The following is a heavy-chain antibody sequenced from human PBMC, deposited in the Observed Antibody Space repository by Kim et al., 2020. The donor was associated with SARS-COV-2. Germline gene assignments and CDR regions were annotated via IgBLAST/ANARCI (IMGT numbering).Heavy chain of an antibody. CDR2: ISGSGGST. CDR3: AKAFYYGSGSGPYYYYGMDV. D-gene: IGHD3-10*01. J-gene: IGHJ6*02. CDR1: GFTFSSYA. V-gene: IGHV3-23*01. Sequence: GGSLRLSCAASGFTFSSYAMSWVRQAPGKGLEWVSAISGSGGSTYYADSVKGRFTISRDNSKNTLYLQMNSLRAEDTAVYYCAKAFYYGSGSGPYYYYGMDVWGQGTTVTVSS.